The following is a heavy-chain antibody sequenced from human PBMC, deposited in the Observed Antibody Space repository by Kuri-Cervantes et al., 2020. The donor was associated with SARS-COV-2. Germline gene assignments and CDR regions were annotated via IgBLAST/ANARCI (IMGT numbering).Heavy chain of an antibody. CDR1: GFSFSSYA. J-gene: IGHJ3*02. V-gene: IGHV3-64D*08. D-gene: IGHD3-3*02. Sequence: GGSLRLSCSVSGFSFSSYAMHWVRQPPGKGLEYVSAISSNGGSTYYADSVKGRFTISRDNSKSTLYLQMSSLRAEDTAVYYCVKDPKGFGVSFLVAAFDIWGQGTMVTVSS. CDR3: VKDPKGFGVSFLVAAFDI. CDR2: ISSNGGST.